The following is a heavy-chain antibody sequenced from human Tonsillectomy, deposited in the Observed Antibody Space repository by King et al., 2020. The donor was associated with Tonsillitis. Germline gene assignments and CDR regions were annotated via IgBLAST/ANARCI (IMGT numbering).Heavy chain of an antibody. CDR2: IYTSGST. CDR3: ARETSYDFWSGYPNWFDP. J-gene: IGHJ5*02. D-gene: IGHD3-3*01. CDR1: GGSISSGSYY. V-gene: IGHV4-61*02. Sequence: QLQESGPGLVKPSQTLSLTCNVSGGSISSGSYYWSWIRQPAGKGLEWIGRIYTSGSTNYNPSLKSRVTMSVATSKNQFSLTLSSVTAADTAVYYCARETSYDFWSGYPNWFDPWGQGTLVTVSS.